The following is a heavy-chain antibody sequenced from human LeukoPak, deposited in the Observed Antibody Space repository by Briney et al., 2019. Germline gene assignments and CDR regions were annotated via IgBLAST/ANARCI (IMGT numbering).Heavy chain of an antibody. CDR1: GFIFTSSA. V-gene: IGHV1-58*02. CDR2: IVVGSGNT. Sequence: ASVKVSCKASGFIFTSSAMQWVRQARGQRLEWIGWIVVGSGNTNYAQKFQERVTITRDMSTSTAYMELSSLSSEDTAVYYCAAASAYYYDSTGYHLGLPDAFDIWGQGTMVTVSS. J-gene: IGHJ3*02. CDR3: AAASAYYYDSTGYHLGLPDAFDI. D-gene: IGHD3-22*01.